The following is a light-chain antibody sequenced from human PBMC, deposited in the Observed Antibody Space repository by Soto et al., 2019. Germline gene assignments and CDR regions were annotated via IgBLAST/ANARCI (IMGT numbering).Light chain of an antibody. CDR3: QQYKTWPTLT. V-gene: IGKV3-15*01. CDR2: GAS. CDR1: QNVGDN. J-gene: IGKJ4*01. Sequence: EIVMTQSPDILSVSPGERATLSCRASQNVGDNLAWYQQKPGQAPRLLIHGASTRATGVSDRFSGSGSGTEFTLTISSLQSDDFALYYCQQYKTWPTLTFG.